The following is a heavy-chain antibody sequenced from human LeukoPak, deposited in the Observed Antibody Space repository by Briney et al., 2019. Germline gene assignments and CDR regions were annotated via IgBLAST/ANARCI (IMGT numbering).Heavy chain of an antibody. V-gene: IGHV3-48*01. CDR2: ISSGSSAT. Sequence: PGGSLRLSCAASGFTFSGYSMNWVRQAPGKGLEWVSYISSGSSATYYADSVKGRFTISRDNAKNSLYLQMNSLRAEDTAVYYCARGRADYYFDYWGQGTLVTVSS. CDR1: GFTFSGYS. D-gene: IGHD2-21*02. CDR3: ARGRADYYFDY. J-gene: IGHJ4*02.